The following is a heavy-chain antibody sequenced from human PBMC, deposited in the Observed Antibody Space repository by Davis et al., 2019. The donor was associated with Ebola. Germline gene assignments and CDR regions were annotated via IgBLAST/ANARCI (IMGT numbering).Heavy chain of an antibody. Sequence: ASVKVSCKASGYTFTGYYMHWVRQAPGQGLEWMGWINPNSGGTNYAQKFQGRVTITRDTSISTAYMELSRLRSDDTAVYYCARVSATVTTLDYWGQGTLVTVSS. CDR2: INPNSGGT. CDR1: GYTFTGYY. J-gene: IGHJ4*02. D-gene: IGHD4-17*01. V-gene: IGHV1-2*02. CDR3: ARVSATVTTLDY.